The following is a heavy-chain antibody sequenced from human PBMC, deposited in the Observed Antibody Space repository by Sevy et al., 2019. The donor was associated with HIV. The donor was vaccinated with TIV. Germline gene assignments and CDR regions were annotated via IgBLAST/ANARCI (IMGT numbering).Heavy chain of an antibody. D-gene: IGHD3-22*01. V-gene: IGHV1-24*01. Sequence: ASVKVSCKVSGYTLSQLSMHWVRQAPGKGLEWMGSFEPEDDETIYAQTFQGRVTMTEDRSTDTAYMELSSLRSEDTAVYYCATTKDYYDSSGSPFDYWGQGTLVTVSS. CDR1: GYTLSQLS. CDR2: FEPEDDET. CDR3: ATTKDYYDSSGSPFDY. J-gene: IGHJ4*02.